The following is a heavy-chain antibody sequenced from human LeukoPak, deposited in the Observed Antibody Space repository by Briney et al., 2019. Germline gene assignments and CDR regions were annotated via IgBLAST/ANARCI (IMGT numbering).Heavy chain of an antibody. CDR2: ISYDGSNK. CDR3: ARDHYYDSSGYPPYGMDV. V-gene: IGHV3-30-3*01. Sequence: GGSLRLSCAASGFTFSNAWMNWVRQAPGKGLEWVAVISYDGSNKYYADSVKGRFTISRDNSKNTLYLQMNSLRAEDTAVYCCARDHYYDSSGYPPYGMDVWGQGTTVTVSS. J-gene: IGHJ6*02. CDR1: GFTFSNAW. D-gene: IGHD3-22*01.